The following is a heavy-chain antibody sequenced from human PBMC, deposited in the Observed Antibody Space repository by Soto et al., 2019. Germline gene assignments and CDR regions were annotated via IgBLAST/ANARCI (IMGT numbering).Heavy chain of an antibody. CDR1: GGSISSSSYY. D-gene: IGHD3-22*01. CDR3: AGGDYYHSSGYYFYYYTLDI. CDR2: VYYGGST. V-gene: IGHV4-39*01. Sequence: PSETLSLTCTVSGGSISSSSYYWGWIRQPPGKGLEWIGNVYYGGSTYYNPSLKSRVTISVETSTSQFSLKLSSVPAADTAVYYCAGGDYYHSSGYYFYYYTLDIWGKGTRFTASS. J-gene: IGHJ6*04.